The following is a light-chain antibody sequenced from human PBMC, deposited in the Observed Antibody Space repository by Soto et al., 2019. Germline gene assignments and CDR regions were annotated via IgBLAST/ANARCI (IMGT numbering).Light chain of an antibody. CDR2: AAS. V-gene: IGKV1-39*01. J-gene: IGKJ4*01. Sequence: PSSLSASVGDRVTITCRASQSISTYLHWYQQKPGKAPNLLIYAASTLQSGVPSRFSGSGSGTDFTLTISSLQPEDFATYFCQHGYSTPLTFGGGTKVDIK. CDR1: QSISTY. CDR3: QHGYSTPLT.